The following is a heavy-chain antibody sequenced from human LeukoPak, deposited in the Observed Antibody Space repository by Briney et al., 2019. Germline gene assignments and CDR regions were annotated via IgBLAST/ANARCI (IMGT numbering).Heavy chain of an antibody. Sequence: ASVKVSCKASGYTFTPYSMHWVRQAPGQGLEWMGVINPSGGSTNYAQKFQGRVTVTRDTSTSTVYMDLSNLRSEDTAVYYCAREQVAGRRSFDYWGQGTLVTVSS. CDR1: GYTFTPYS. J-gene: IGHJ4*02. D-gene: IGHD6-6*01. CDR2: INPSGGST. V-gene: IGHV1-46*01. CDR3: AREQVAGRRSFDY.